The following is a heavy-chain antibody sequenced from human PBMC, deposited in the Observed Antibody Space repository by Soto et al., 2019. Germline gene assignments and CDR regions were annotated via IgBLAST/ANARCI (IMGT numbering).Heavy chain of an antibody. D-gene: IGHD3-3*01. CDR2: IYYSGST. CDR3: ARVEGMITIFGVVEWFDP. J-gene: IGHJ5*02. CDR1: GGSISSSGYY. Sequence: SETLSLTCTVSGGSISSSGYYWSWIRQHPGKGLEWIGYIYYSGSTYYNPSLKSRVTISVDTSKNQFSLKLSSVTAADTAAYYCARVEGMITIFGVVEWFDPWGQGTLVTVSS. V-gene: IGHV4-31*03.